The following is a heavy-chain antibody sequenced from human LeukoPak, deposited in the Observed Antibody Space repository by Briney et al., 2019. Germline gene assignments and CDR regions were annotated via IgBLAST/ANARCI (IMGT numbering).Heavy chain of an antibody. CDR3: ARDNWGFDY. Sequence: GGSLRLSCAASRFTFSDYAMHWVRQAPGKGLEWVAVISYDGSNKYYADSVKGRFTISRDNSKNTLYLQMNSLRAEDTAVYYCARDNWGFDYWGQGTLVTVSS. CDR1: RFTFSDYA. CDR2: ISYDGSNK. J-gene: IGHJ4*02. D-gene: IGHD7-27*01. V-gene: IGHV3-30-3*01.